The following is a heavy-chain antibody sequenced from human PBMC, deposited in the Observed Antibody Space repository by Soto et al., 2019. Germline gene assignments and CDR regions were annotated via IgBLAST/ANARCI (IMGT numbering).Heavy chain of an antibody. Sequence: EVQLLESGGALVQPGGSLRLSCAGSGFTFSTYSMNWVRQAPGKGLEWVSGIYGNGGGTFYADSVKGRFTISRDNSKNILYLEMNSLRAQDTAVYYCAKDARVDGYWDFDYWVRGTLVTVSS. CDR2: IYGNGGGT. CDR1: GFTFSTYS. J-gene: IGHJ4*02. CDR3: AKDARVDGYWDFDY. D-gene: IGHD5-12*01. V-gene: IGHV3-23*01.